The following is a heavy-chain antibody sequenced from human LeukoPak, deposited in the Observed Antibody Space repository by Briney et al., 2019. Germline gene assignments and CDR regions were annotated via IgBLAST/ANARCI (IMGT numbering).Heavy chain of an antibody. CDR3: ARLRGSLPPYFDY. J-gene: IGHJ4*02. CDR1: GGSISSYY. D-gene: IGHD3-10*01. CDR2: IYYSGST. V-gene: IGHV4-59*01. Sequence: PSETLPLTCTVSGGSISSYYWSWIRQPPGKGLEWIGYIYYSGSTNYNPSLKSRVTISVDTSKNQFSLKLSSVTAADTAVYYCARLRGSLPPYFDYWGQGTLVTVSS.